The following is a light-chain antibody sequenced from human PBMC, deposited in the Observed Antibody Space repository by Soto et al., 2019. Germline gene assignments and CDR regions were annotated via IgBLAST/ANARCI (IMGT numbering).Light chain of an antibody. CDR3: QSYDSSLSGYV. CDR2: GNS. CDR1: SSNIGAGYD. V-gene: IGLV1-40*01. Sequence: QSVLTQPPSVSGAPGQKVTFSCTGSSSNIGAGYDVHWYQQLPGTAPKLLIYGNSNRPSGVPDRFSGSKSGTSASLAITGLQAEDEADYSCQSYDSSLSGYVFGTGTKVTVL. J-gene: IGLJ1*01.